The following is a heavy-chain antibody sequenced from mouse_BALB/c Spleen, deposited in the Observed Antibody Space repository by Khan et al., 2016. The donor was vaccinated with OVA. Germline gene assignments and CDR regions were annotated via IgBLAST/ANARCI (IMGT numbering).Heavy chain of an antibody. D-gene: IGHD1-1*01. CDR3: ARVYGGDFDY. CDR2: ISYSGNT. V-gene: IGHV3-2*02. Sequence: EVQLVESGPGLVKPSQSLSLTCTVTGYSITTDYAWNWIRQFPGNKLEWMGYISYSGNTTYNPSLKSRISIPRDTSKNQFFLQLKSVTTEDTARYYCARVYGGDFDYWGQGTTLTVSS. J-gene: IGHJ2*01. CDR1: GYSITTDYA.